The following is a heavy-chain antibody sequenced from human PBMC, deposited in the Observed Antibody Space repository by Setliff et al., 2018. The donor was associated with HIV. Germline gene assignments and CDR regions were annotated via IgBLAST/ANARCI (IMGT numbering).Heavy chain of an antibody. CDR1: GYTFTNYG. CDR2: ISAYNGNT. CDR3: ARDRVAVAGKEEYFQH. J-gene: IGHJ1*01. V-gene: IGHV1-18*01. D-gene: IGHD6-19*01. Sequence: ASVKVSCKASGYTFTNYGISWVRQAPGQGLEWMGWISAYNGNTNYAQKFQGRVTMTRDTSTSTVYMELSSLRSEDTAVYYCARDRVAVAGKEEYFQHWGQGTLVTVSS.